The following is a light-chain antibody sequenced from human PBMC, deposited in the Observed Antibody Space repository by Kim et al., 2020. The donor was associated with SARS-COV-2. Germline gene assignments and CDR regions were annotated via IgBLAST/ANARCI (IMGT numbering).Light chain of an antibody. V-gene: IGKV3-11*01. CDR1: QSVTSF. J-gene: IGKJ5*01. CDR2: HAS. Sequence: LAPVERATLSCRASQSVTSFLAWYQQKPGQAPRLLSYHASNRATGVPARFSGIGSGTDFTLTISSLEPDDFAIYYCQQRNNWPITFGQGTRLEIK. CDR3: QQRNNWPIT.